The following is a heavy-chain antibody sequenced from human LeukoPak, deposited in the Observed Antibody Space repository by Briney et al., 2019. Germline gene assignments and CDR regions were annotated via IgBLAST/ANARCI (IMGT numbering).Heavy chain of an antibody. CDR3: ARRTGYSSGSFDY. CDR2: IYYSGST. J-gene: IGHJ4*02. V-gene: IGHV4-39*01. Sequence: PSETLSLTCNVSGGSISSSSYYWGWIRQPPGRGLEWIGTIYYSGSTYYNPSLKSRVTISVDTSKNQFSLKLNSVTAADTAVYYYARRTGYSSGSFDYWGQGTLVTVSS. D-gene: IGHD6-19*01. CDR1: GGSISSSSYY.